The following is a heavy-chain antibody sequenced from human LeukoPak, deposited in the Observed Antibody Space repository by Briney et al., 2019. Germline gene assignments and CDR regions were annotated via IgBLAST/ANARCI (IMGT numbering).Heavy chain of an antibody. Sequence: ASVKVSCKASGYTFTNYGITWVRQPPGQGLEYLAWINTDTRNTYYAQNLHGRATTTTITTTKTAYKELRRLRSDETVVYYCTRKIVGVYSYGYWGQGTLVTVSS. CDR2: INTDTRNT. V-gene: IGHV1-18*01. CDR1: GYTFTNYG. CDR3: TRKIVGVYSYGY. J-gene: IGHJ4*02. D-gene: IGHD1-26*01.